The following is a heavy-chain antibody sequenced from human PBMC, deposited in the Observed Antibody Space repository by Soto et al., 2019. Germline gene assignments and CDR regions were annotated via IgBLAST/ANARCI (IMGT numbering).Heavy chain of an antibody. Sequence: QVQLVQSGAEVKKPGASVKVSCKASGYTFTSYGISWVRQAPGQGLEWMGWISAYNGNTNYAQKLQGRVTMTTDTATRTAYMELRSLRSDDTAVYYCAYMITFGGVTVPFDPWGQGTLVTVSS. V-gene: IGHV1-18*01. D-gene: IGHD3-16*02. CDR1: GYTFTSYG. CDR2: ISAYNGNT. J-gene: IGHJ5*02. CDR3: AYMITFGGVTVPFDP.